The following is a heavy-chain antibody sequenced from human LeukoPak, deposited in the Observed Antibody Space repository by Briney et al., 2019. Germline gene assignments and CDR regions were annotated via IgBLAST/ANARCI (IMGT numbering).Heavy chain of an antibody. CDR1: GFTFSSYS. D-gene: IGHD5-12*01. CDR3: ASDPQLYSGNDWG. CDR2: ITGSSGYI. J-gene: IGHJ4*02. V-gene: IGHV3-21*01. Sequence: GGSLRLSCAASGFTFSSYSMCWVRQAPGKGLEWVSSITGSSGYIHYADSVKGRFTISRDNAKNSLYLQMNSLRAEDTAVYYCASDPQLYSGNDWGWGQGTLVIVSS.